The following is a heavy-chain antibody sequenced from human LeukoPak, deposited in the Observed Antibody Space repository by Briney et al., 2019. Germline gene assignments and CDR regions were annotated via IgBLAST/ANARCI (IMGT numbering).Heavy chain of an antibody. Sequence: SETLSLTCTVSGGSISSYYWSWIRQPPGKGLEWIGYIYYSGSTNYNPSLKSRVTISVDTSKNQFSLKLSSVTAADTAVYYCARVPHMWCSSTSCYGRGNWFDPWGQGTLVTVSS. D-gene: IGHD2-2*01. J-gene: IGHJ5*02. CDR2: IYYSGST. CDR1: GGSISSYY. V-gene: IGHV4-59*12. CDR3: ARVPHMWCSSTSCYGRGNWFDP.